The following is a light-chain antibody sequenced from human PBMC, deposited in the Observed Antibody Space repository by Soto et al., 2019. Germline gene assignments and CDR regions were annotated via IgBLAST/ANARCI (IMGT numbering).Light chain of an antibody. CDR2: NNN. J-gene: IGLJ3*02. V-gene: IGLV1-44*01. Sequence: QSLLTQPPSASGTPGQRVTISCSGSSSNIGGNTVNWYQQFPGTAPKLLIYNNNQRPSGVPDRFSGSKSGTSASLAISGLQSEDEADYYCAAWHDSLNGPVFGGGTKLTVL. CDR3: AAWHDSLNGPV. CDR1: SSNIGGNT.